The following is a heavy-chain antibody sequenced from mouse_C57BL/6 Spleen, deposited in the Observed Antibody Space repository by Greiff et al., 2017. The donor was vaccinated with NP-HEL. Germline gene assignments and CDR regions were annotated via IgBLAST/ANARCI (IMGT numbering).Heavy chain of an antibody. CDR1: GYTFTYYN. J-gene: IGHJ3*01. D-gene: IGHD1-1*01. CDR2: INPNNGGT. CDR3: AREWYYGSTEGWFAY. Sequence: EVQLQQSGPELVKPGASVKMSCKASGYTFTYYNMHWVKQSHGKSLEWIGYINPNNGGTSYNQKFKGKDTLTVNKSSSTAYMELRSLTSEDSAVYYCAREWYYGSTEGWFAYWGQGTLVTVSA. V-gene: IGHV1-22*01.